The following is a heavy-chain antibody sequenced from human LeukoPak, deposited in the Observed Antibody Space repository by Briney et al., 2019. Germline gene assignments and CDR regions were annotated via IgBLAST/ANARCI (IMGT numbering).Heavy chain of an antibody. D-gene: IGHD6-25*01. J-gene: IGHJ4*02. V-gene: IGHV3-21*01. CDR3: ARDRSGRYFDY. CDR2: ISSSSSYI. Sequence: SGGSLRLSCAASGFTFSGYSMNWVRQAPGKGLEWVSSISSSSSYIYYADSVKGRFTISRDNAKNSLYLQMNSLRAEDTAVYYCARDRSGRYFDYWGQGTLVTVSS. CDR1: GFTFSGYS.